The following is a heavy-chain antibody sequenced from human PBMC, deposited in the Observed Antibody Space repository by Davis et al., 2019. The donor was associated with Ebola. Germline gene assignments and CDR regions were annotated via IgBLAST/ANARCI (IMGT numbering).Heavy chain of an antibody. Sequence: GGSLRLSCAASGFTFSSYSMNWVRQAPGKGLEWVSSISSSSSTIYYADSVKGRFTISRDNAKNSLYLQMNSLRDEDTAVYYCARDPRSGSYYLYYYYGMDVWGQGTTVTVSS. D-gene: IGHD1-26*01. V-gene: IGHV3-48*02. CDR1: GFTFSSYS. CDR3: ARDPRSGSYYLYYYYGMDV. CDR2: ISSSSSTI. J-gene: IGHJ6*02.